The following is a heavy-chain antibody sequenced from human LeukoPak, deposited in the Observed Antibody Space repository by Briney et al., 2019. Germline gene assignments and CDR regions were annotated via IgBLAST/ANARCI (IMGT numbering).Heavy chain of an antibody. J-gene: IGHJ5*02. CDR3: ARGVKAET. CDR1: GYSFTTYW. D-gene: IGHD2-15*01. V-gene: IGHV5-51*01. CDR2: IHPRDSDA. Sequence: GESLKISCKGSGYSFTTYWIGWVRQMPGKGLEWMGIIHPRDSDAKYSPSFQGWVTISADKSISTAYLQWSSLKASDTAVYYCARGVKAETWGQGTLVTVSS.